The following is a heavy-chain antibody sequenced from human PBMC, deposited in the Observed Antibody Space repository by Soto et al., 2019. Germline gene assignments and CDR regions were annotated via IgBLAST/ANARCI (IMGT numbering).Heavy chain of an antibody. CDR1: GYTFTSYG. V-gene: IGHV1-18*01. Sequence: ASVKVSCKASGYTFTSYGISWVRQAPGQGLEWMGWISAYNGNTNYAQKLQGRVTMTTDTSTSTAYMELRSLRSDDTAVYYCARAFRSGLVPYYFDYWGQGTLVTVSS. CDR2: ISAYNGNT. CDR3: ARAFRSGLVPYYFDY. D-gene: IGHD3-22*01. J-gene: IGHJ4*02.